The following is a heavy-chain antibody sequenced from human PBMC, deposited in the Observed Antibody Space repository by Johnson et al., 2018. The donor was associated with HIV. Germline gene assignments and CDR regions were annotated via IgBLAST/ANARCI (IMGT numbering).Heavy chain of an antibody. J-gene: IGHJ3*02. Sequence: QVQLVESGGGLVKPGGSLRLSCAASGFSFSDYYMNWIRQAPGKGREWVSYISSSGSIIYYADFVKGRFTISRDNAKNSLYLQMNSLRVEDTALYYCAKRDYYDRSGTRGAFDIWGQGTMVTVSS. D-gene: IGHD3-22*01. CDR1: GFSFSDYY. V-gene: IGHV3-11*01. CDR2: ISSSGSII. CDR3: AKRDYYDRSGTRGAFDI.